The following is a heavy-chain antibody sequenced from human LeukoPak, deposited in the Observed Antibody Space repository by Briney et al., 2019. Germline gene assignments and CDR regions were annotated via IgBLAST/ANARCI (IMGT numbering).Heavy chain of an antibody. CDR1: GGSISSGGYY. V-gene: IGHV4-31*03. CDR3: ARGGGRYSYGYYFDY. Sequence: PSQTLSLTCTVSGGSISSGGYYWSWIRQHPGKGLEWIGYICYSGSTYYNPSLKSRVTISVDTSKNQFSLKLSSVTAADTAVYYCARGGGRYSYGYYFDYWGQGTLVTVSS. J-gene: IGHJ4*02. D-gene: IGHD5-18*01. CDR2: ICYSGST.